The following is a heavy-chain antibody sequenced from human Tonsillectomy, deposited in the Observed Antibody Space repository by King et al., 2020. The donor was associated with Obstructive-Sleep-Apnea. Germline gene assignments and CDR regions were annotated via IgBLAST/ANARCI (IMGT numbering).Heavy chain of an antibody. V-gene: IGHV3-11*01. CDR1: GFTFSDYY. J-gene: IGHJ4*02. CDR2: ISMSGSTL. Sequence: VQLVESGGGLVKPGGARILSCAAAGFTFSDYYMSLIRQAPGQGLEWVSYISMSGSTLYYEDSVMGRLTISRDKAKNSLYLQMNSLRAEDTAVYYCARRGYCSSTSCYRHFDYWGQGTLVTVSS. CDR3: ARRGYCSSTSCYRHFDY. D-gene: IGHD2-2*01.